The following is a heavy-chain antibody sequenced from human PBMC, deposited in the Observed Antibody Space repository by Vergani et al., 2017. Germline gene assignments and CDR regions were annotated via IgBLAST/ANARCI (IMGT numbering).Heavy chain of an antibody. CDR1: VGTFSSYT. Sequence: QVQLVQSGAEVKKPGSSVKVSCKASVGTFSSYTISWVRQAPGQGLEWMGRIIPILGIANYAQKFQGRVTVTADKSTSTAYMELSSLRSEDTAVYYCARDLRRMATIPGVGYWGQRTLVTVSS. V-gene: IGHV1-69*08. D-gene: IGHD5-24*01. CDR2: IIPILGIA. CDR3: ARDLRRMATIPGVGY. J-gene: IGHJ4*02.